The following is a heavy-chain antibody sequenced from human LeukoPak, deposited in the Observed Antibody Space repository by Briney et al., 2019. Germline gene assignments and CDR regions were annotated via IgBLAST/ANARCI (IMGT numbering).Heavy chain of an antibody. Sequence: SETLSLTCAVSGGSITTTNWWSWVRQPPGKGLEWIGEVHLSGATNYNLSLESRVSMSIDKSKNHLSLEVTSVTAADTAIYYCTRESGTFSPFGFWGQGTLVTVSS. CDR3: TRESGTFSPFGF. CDR2: VHLSGAT. J-gene: IGHJ4*02. CDR1: GGSITTTNW. D-gene: IGHD1-26*01. V-gene: IGHV4-4*02.